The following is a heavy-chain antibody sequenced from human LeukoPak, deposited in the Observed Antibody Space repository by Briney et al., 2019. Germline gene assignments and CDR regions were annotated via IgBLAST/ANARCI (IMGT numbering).Heavy chain of an antibody. V-gene: IGHV1-18*01. CDR3: ATSPREIIGAYY. CDR1: GYTFSSYG. Sequence: GASVKVSCKASGYTFSSYGISWVRQAPGQGLEWMGWISVYNGNTKSAQRVQGRITMTTDTSTSTAYMELRSLRSDDTAVYYCATSPREIIGAYYWGQGTLITVPS. J-gene: IGHJ4*02. CDR2: ISVYNGNT. D-gene: IGHD4/OR15-4a*01.